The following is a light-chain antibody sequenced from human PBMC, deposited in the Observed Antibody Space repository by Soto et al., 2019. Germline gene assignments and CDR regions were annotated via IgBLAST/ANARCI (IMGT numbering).Light chain of an antibody. Sequence: DIQMTQSPSSLSASVGDRVTITCRASQSISSYLNWYQQKPGKAPKLLIYAASSLQSGVPSRFSGSGSGTDFTLSISSLQPADFATYYCLNSYSTPLILGGGTKVEPK. V-gene: IGKV1-39*01. J-gene: IGKJ4*01. CDR3: LNSYSTPLI. CDR2: AAS. CDR1: QSISSY.